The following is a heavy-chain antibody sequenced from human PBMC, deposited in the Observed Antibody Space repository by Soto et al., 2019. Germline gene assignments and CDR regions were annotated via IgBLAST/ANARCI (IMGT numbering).Heavy chain of an antibody. CDR1: GYSFTSYW. V-gene: IGHV5-51*01. J-gene: IGHJ6*02. Sequence: PGESLKVSCKGSGYSFTSYWIGWVRQMPGKGLEWMGIIYPGDSDTRYSPSFQGQVTISADKSISTAYLQWSSLKASDTAMYYCARAPPRFIVGATTNYYYYGMDVWGQGTTVTVSS. CDR3: ARAPPRFIVGATTNYYYYGMDV. CDR2: IYPGDSDT. D-gene: IGHD1-26*01.